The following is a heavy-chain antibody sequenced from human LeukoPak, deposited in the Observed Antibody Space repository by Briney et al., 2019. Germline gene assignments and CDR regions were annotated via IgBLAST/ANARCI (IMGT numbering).Heavy chain of an antibody. CDR3: ARAGQQLVNAFDI. D-gene: IGHD6-13*01. Sequence: SETLSLTCTVSGGSISSYYWSWIRQPPGKGLEWIGYIYYSGSTNYNPSLKSRVTISVDTSKNQFSLKLSSVTAADTAVYYCARAGQQLVNAFDIWGQGTMVTVSS. J-gene: IGHJ3*02. V-gene: IGHV4-59*01. CDR1: GGSISSYY. CDR2: IYYSGST.